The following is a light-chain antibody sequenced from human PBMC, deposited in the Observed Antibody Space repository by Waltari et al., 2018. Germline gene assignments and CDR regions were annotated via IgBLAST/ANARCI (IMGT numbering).Light chain of an antibody. CDR2: TDN. CDR3: AAWDDSLKGRV. CDR1: TSNIGRTG. Sequence: QSVLTQPPSASGTPGQGVTVSCSGSTSNIGRTGVSWYQQLPGTAPKLLIHTDNQRPSGVPDRFSGSKSGTSASLAISGLQSEDEAHYYCAAWDDSLKGRVFGGGTKVTVL. V-gene: IGLV1-44*01. J-gene: IGLJ3*02.